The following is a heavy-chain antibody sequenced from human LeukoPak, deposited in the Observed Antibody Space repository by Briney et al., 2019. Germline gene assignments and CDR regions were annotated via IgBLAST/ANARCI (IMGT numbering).Heavy chain of an antibody. D-gene: IGHD2-8*01. CDR2: IWYDGSNK. CDR1: GFTFSSYG. CDR3: ARALGTKGSEYYGIDV. Sequence: PGRSLRLSCAASGFTFSSYGMHWVRQAPGKGLEWVAVIWYDGSNKYYADSVKGRFTTSRDNSKNTLYLQMNSLRAEDTAVYYFARALGTKGSEYYGIDVWGQGTTVTVSS. V-gene: IGHV3-33*01. J-gene: IGHJ6*02.